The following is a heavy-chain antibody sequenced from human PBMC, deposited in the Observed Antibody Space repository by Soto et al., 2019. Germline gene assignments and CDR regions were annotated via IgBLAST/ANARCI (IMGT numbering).Heavy chain of an antibody. CDR1: GGTFSSYA. CDR3: ATTMVRGAYSYYYYYGMDV. CDR2: IIPIFGTA. D-gene: IGHD3-10*01. V-gene: IGHV1-69*13. Sequence: SVKVSCKASGGTFSSYAISWVRQAPGQGLEWMGGIIPIFGTANYAQKFQGRVTITADESTSTAYMELSSLRSEDTAVYYCATTMVRGAYSYYYYYGMDVWGQGTTVTVSS. J-gene: IGHJ6*02.